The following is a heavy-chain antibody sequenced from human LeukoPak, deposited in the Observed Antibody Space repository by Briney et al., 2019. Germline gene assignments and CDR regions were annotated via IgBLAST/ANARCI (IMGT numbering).Heavy chain of an antibody. Sequence: SETLSLTCIVSGGSLNSPNYYWGWIRQPPGKGLEWIGTIYYSGTTYYNPSLKSRLTISVDTSKNQFSLKLTSVTAADTAVYYCARHDYYGSLNWFDPWGQGTLITVSS. V-gene: IGHV4-39*01. J-gene: IGHJ5*02. CDR1: GGSLNSPNYY. CDR2: IYYSGTT. CDR3: ARHDYYGSLNWFDP. D-gene: IGHD3-10*01.